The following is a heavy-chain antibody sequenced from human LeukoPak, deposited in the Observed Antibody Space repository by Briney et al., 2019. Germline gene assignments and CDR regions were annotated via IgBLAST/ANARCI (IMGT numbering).Heavy chain of an antibody. D-gene: IGHD4-11*01. CDR1: GGSISSYY. J-gene: IGHJ4*02. V-gene: IGHV4-59*12. CDR3: ARANRATHTVTFRARKPYHFDY. Sequence: SETLSLTCTVSGGSISSYYWSWIRQPPGKGLEWIGYIYYSGSTNYNPSLKSRVTISVDTSKNQFSLKLSSVTAADTAVYYCARANRATHTVTFRARKPYHFDYWGQGTLVTVSS. CDR2: IYYSGST.